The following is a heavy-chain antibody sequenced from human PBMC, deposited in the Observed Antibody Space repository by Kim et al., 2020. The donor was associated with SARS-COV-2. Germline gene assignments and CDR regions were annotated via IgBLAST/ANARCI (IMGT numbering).Heavy chain of an antibody. Sequence: ASVKVSCKASGYTFTGYYMHWVRQAPGQGLEWMGRINPNSGGTNYAQKFQGRVTMTRDTSISTAYMELSRLRSDDTAVYYCARVGSGWYPAGDYWGQGTLVTVSS. D-gene: IGHD6-19*01. J-gene: IGHJ4*02. CDR1: GYTFTGYY. V-gene: IGHV1-2*06. CDR3: ARVGSGWYPAGDY. CDR2: INPNSGGT.